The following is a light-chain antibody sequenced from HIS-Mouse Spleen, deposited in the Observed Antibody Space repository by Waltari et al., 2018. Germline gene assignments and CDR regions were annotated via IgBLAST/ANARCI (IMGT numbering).Light chain of an antibody. CDR2: DDS. CDR3: QVWDSSSDHWV. V-gene: IGLV3-21*02. CDR1: NIGSQS. Sequence: SYVLTQPPSVSVAPGQTARITCGGNNIGSQSVHWDQRQPGQAPALVVYDDSDRPSGIPERFSGSNSGNTATLTISRVEAGDEADYYCQVWDSSSDHWVFGGGTKLTVL. J-gene: IGLJ3*02.